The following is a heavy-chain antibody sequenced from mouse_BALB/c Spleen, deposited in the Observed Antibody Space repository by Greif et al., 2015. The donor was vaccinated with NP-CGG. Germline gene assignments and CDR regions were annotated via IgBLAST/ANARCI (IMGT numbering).Heavy chain of an antibody. V-gene: IGHV5-17*02. CDR1: GFTFSSFG. D-gene: IGHD2-3*01. CDR3: ARYDGYYYFDY. Sequence: DVQLVESGGGLVQPGGSRKLSCAASGFTFSSFGMHWVRQAPEKGLEWVAYISSGSSTIYYADTVKGRFTISRDNPKNTLFLQMTSLRSEDTAMYYCARYDGYYYFDYWGQGTTLTVSS. CDR2: ISSGSSTI. J-gene: IGHJ2*01.